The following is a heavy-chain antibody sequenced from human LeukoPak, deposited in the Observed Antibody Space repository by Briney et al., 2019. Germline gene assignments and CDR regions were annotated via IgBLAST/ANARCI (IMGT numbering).Heavy chain of an antibody. D-gene: IGHD6-13*01. CDR2: IYSGGST. CDR1: GFTVSSNY. Sequence: GGSLRLPCAASGFTVSSNYMSWVRQAPGKGLEWVSVIYSGGSTYYADSVKGRFTISRHNSKNTLYLQMNSLRAEDTAVYYCARDRAAAGTAPYWYFDLWGRGTLVTVSS. J-gene: IGHJ2*01. V-gene: IGHV3-53*04. CDR3: ARDRAAAGTAPYWYFDL.